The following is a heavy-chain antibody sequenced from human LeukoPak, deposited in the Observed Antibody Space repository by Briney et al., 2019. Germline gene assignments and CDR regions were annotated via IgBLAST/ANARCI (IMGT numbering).Heavy chain of an antibody. CDR3: ARVGDGRRGRLDP. V-gene: IGHV4-59*13. CDR1: GGXISSYY. J-gene: IGHJ5*02. Sequence: PSETLSLTCTVSGGXISSYYWSWIRQPPEKGLEWIGYIYYSGSTNYNPSLKSRVTISIDTSKNQFSLKLTSVTAADTAVYYCARVGDGRRGRLDPWGQGTLVTVSS. D-gene: IGHD5-24*01. CDR2: IYYSGST.